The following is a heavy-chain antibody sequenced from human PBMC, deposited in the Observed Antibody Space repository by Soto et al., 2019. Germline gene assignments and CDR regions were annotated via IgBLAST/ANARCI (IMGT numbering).Heavy chain of an antibody. CDR1: GGSISSSCYY. Sequence: PSETXSLTCTVSGGSISSSCYYWGCLRQPPGKGLEWIGSIYYSGSTYYNPSLKSRVTISVDTSKNQFSLKLSSVTAADTAVYYCARSGVLRFLEWATNWFDPWGQGTLVTVSS. CDR3: ARSGVLRFLEWATNWFDP. CDR2: IYYSGST. D-gene: IGHD3-3*01. J-gene: IGHJ5*02. V-gene: IGHV4-39*01.